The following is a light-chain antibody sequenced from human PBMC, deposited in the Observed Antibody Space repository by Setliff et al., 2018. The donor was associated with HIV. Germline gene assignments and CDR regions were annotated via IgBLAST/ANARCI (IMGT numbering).Light chain of an antibody. CDR1: SSNIGNNY. V-gene: IGLV1-47*01. J-gene: IGLJ2*01. Sequence: QFVLTQPPSVSATPGQTVTMSCSGSSSNIGNNYVYWYQQLPGMAPKLLIYRNNQRPSDVPERFSGSKSGTSASLAISGLRSEDEADYYCAAWDDLSSPDVQFGGGTKVTVL. CDR3: AAWDDLSSPDVQ. CDR2: RNN.